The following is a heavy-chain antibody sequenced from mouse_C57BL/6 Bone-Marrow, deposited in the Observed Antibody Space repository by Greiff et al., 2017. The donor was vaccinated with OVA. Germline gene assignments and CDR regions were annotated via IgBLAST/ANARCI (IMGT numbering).Heavy chain of an antibody. Sequence: VQLQQSGPVLVKPGASVKMSCKASGYTFTDYYMNWVKQSHGKSLEWIGVINPYNGGTSYNQKFKGKATLTVDKSSSTAYMELNSLTSEDSAVYYCATRGRVWFAYWGQGTLVTVSA. CDR3: ATRGRVWFAY. J-gene: IGHJ3*01. CDR2: INPYNGGT. CDR1: GYTFTDYY. V-gene: IGHV1-19*01.